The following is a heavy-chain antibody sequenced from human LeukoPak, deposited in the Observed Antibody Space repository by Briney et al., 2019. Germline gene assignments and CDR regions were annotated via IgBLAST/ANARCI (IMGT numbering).Heavy chain of an antibody. CDR3: ARAYYYDSSGYNY. V-gene: IGHV3-21*01. Sequence: AGGSLRLSCAASGFTFSRYSVNWVRQAPGKGLEWVSCITGSSDYIFYADSVRGRFTISRDNAKNSLFLQMNSLRAEDTAVYYCARAYYYDSSGYNYWGQGTLVTVSS. J-gene: IGHJ4*02. CDR1: GFTFSRYS. CDR2: ITGSSDYI. D-gene: IGHD3-22*01.